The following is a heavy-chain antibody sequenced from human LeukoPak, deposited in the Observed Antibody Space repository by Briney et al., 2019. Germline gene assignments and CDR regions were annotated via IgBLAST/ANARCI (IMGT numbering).Heavy chain of an antibody. CDR3: ARGRQDVTMIVVVMTAVSYYLDV. J-gene: IGHJ6*03. Sequence: NPAEPLSLTCSVSGVPISSHYGSWLRKPPGKALEWMGYIFYIWRTNYNPSLKSRVTISVDTSKNQFSLELSSVTAADTAVYYCARGRQDVTMIVVVMTAVSYYLDVWGKGTTVTVS. CDR1: GVPISSHY. CDR2: IFYIWRT. D-gene: IGHD3-22*01. V-gene: IGHV4-59*11.